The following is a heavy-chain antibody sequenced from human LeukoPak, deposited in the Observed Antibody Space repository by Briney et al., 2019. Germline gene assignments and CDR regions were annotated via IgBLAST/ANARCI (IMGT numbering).Heavy chain of an antibody. CDR3: ARSGYGDYDAFDI. CDR1: GFTFSSYG. CDR2: IWYDGSNK. V-gene: IGHV3-33*01. D-gene: IGHD4-17*01. J-gene: IGHJ3*02. Sequence: QPGGSLRLSCAASGFTFSSYGMHWVRQAPGKGLEWVAVIWYDGSNKYYADSVKGRFTISRDNSKNTLYLQMNSLRAEDTAVYYCARSGYGDYDAFDIWGQGTMVTVSS.